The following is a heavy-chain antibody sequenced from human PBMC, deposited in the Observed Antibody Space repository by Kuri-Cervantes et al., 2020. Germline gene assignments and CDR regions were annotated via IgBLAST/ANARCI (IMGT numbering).Heavy chain of an antibody. D-gene: IGHD1-7*01. CDR3: ARDRVRGITGTTEWFDP. Sequence: ASVKVSCKASGYTFTSYGISWVRQAPGQGLEWMGWISAYNGNTNYAQKLQGRVTMTTDTSTSTAYMELSSLRSEDTAVYYCARDRVRGITGTTEWFDPWGQGTLVTVSS. V-gene: IGHV1-18*01. CDR2: ISAYNGNT. J-gene: IGHJ5*02. CDR1: GYTFTSYG.